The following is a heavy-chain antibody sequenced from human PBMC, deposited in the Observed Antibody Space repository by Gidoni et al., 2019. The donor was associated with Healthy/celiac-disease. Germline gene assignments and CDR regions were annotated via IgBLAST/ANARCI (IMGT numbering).Heavy chain of an antibody. J-gene: IGHJ5*02. CDR3: ARGRAVGNFDWLLEGYNWFDP. CDR1: VSTFRTYC. D-gene: IGHD3-9*01. V-gene: IGHV3-48*02. CDR2: ISSSSSTR. Sequence: EVPLVASGGGLVPPGGSLRLSFPASVSTFRTYCINCVRQAPGKGLEWVSYISSSSSTRYYADSVKGRFTISRDNAKNSLYLQMNSLRDEDTAVYYCARGRAVGNFDWLLEGYNWFDPWGQGTLVTVSS.